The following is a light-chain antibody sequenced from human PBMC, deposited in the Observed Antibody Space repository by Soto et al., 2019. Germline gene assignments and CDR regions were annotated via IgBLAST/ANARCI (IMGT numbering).Light chain of an antibody. CDR3: SSYAASNNFYFV. CDR2: EVT. V-gene: IGLV2-8*01. Sequence: QSVLTQPPSASGSPGQSVTISCTGTSSDVGGYNYVSWYQQYPGRAPKLMIYEVTKRPSGVPDRFSGSKSGNTASLTVSGLLAEDEADYCCSSYAASNNFYFVFGGGTQLTVL. CDR1: SSDVGGYNY. J-gene: IGLJ3*02.